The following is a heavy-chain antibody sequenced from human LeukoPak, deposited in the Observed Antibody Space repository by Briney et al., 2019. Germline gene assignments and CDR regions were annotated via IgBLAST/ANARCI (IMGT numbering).Heavy chain of an antibody. J-gene: IGHJ4*02. CDR2: ISYDGSNK. Sequence: GRSLRLSCAASGFTFSSYGMHWVRQAPGKGLEWVAVISYDGSNKYYADSVKGRFTISRDNPKNTLYLQMNSLRAEDTAVYYCAKEWDSSGYFDYWGQGTLVTVSS. CDR1: GFTFSSYG. CDR3: AKEWDSSGYFDY. D-gene: IGHD3-22*01. V-gene: IGHV3-30*18.